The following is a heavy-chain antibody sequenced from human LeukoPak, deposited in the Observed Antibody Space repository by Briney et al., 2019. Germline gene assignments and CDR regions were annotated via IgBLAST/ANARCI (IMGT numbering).Heavy chain of an antibody. CDR3: ARFGSGLDY. J-gene: IGHJ4*02. CDR1: GFTFSSYG. D-gene: IGHD1-26*01. Sequence: GGSLRLSCAASGFTFSSYGMHWVRQAPGKGLAWVAFIRYDGDNKHYADSVEGRFTISRDNSKNTLYLQLNSLRPEDTAVYYCARFGSGLDYWGQGTLVTVSS. CDR2: IRYDGDNK. V-gene: IGHV3-30*02.